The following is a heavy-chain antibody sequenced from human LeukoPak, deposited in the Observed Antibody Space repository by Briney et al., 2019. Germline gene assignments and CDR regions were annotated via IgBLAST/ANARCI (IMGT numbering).Heavy chain of an antibody. J-gene: IGHJ2*01. Sequence: SETLSLTCTVSGGSISSGDYYWSWTRQPPGKGLEWIGYIYYSGSTYYNPSHKSRVTISVDTSKNQFSLKLSSVTAADTAVYYCARTNYDILTGRIWYFDLWGRGTLVTVSS. CDR1: GGSISSGDYY. D-gene: IGHD3-9*01. CDR2: IYYSGST. V-gene: IGHV4-30-4*01. CDR3: ARTNYDILTGRIWYFDL.